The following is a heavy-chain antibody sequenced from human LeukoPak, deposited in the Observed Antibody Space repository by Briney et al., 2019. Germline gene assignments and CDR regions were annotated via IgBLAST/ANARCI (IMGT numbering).Heavy chain of an antibody. CDR1: GFTFRSYS. D-gene: IGHD6-13*01. V-gene: IGHV4-34*01. CDR2: INHSGST. Sequence: GSLRLSCAASGFTFRSYSMNWVRQAPGKGLEWIGEINHSGSTNYNPSLKSRVTISVDTSKNQFSLKLSSVTAADTAVYYCARGLYSSSWYFTYYYGMDVWGQGTTVTVSS. J-gene: IGHJ6*02. CDR3: ARGLYSSSWYFTYYYGMDV.